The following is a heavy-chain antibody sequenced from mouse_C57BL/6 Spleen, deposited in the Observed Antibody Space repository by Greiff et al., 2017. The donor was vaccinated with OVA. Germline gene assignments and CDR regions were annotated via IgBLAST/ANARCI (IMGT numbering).Heavy chain of an antibody. CDR2: INPNNGGT. D-gene: IGHD2-3*01. V-gene: IGHV1-26*01. CDR1: GYTFTDYY. Sequence: EVQLQQSGPELVKPGASVKISCKASGYTFTDYYMNWVKQSHGKSLEWLGDINPNNGGTSYNQKFKGKATLTVDKSSSTAYMELRSLTSEDSAVYYCASGGDVYLFAYWGQGTLVTVAA. CDR3: ASGGDVYLFAY. J-gene: IGHJ3*01.